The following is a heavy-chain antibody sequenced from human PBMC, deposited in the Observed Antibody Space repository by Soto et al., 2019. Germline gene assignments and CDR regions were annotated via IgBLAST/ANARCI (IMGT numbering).Heavy chain of an antibody. V-gene: IGHV4-61*01. D-gene: IGHD2-15*01. J-gene: IGHJ3*02. CDR2: IYYSGST. CDR1: GGSVSSGSYY. Sequence: PSETLSLTCTVSGGSVSSGSYYWSWIRQPPGKGLEWIGYIYYSGSTNYNPSLKSRVTISVDTSKNQFSLKLSSVTAADTAVYYCARDRYCSGGSCYSAFAWGDAFDIWGQGTMVTVSS. CDR3: ARDRYCSGGSCYSAFAWGDAFDI.